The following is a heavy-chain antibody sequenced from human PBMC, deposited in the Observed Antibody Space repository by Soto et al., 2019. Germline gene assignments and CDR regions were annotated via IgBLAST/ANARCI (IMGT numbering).Heavy chain of an antibody. V-gene: IGHV4-4*02. D-gene: IGHD2-2*01. CDR2: ISLSGST. CDR3: ARDFHASSLDY. Sequence: QVQLQASGPGLVRPSGTLSLTCAVSGGSISSGNWWTWVRQPPGKGLEWIGEISLSGSTNYNPSLKSRVTISVDKSKNQFSLKLSSVTAAETAVYYCARDFHASSLDYWGQETLVTVSS. J-gene: IGHJ4*02. CDR1: GGSISSGNW.